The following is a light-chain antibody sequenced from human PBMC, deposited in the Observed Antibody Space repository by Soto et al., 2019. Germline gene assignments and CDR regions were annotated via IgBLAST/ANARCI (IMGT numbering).Light chain of an antibody. Sequence: EIVWTQYPGTMSLSPGERATLACKASLNIGSSYLAGSQQKPGQARRLLIVGASNRATGIPDRFSGSGSGTDITPTISRMEPDNLSVYDCLLYGGLTLSFDHGTKLEI. CDR1: LNIGSSY. CDR3: LLYGGLTLS. V-gene: IGKV3-20*01. J-gene: IGKJ2*01. CDR2: GAS.